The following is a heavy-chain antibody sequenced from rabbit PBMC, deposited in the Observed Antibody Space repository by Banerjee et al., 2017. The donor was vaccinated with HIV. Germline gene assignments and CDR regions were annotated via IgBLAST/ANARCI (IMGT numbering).Heavy chain of an antibody. Sequence: QEQLEESGGDLVKPEGSLTLTCKASGFDFSSYGVSWVRQAPGKGLEWIGYINTGSGNTAYASWAKGRFTISKTSSTTVTLQMTSLTAADTATYFCARDRDGDAGYGSLALWGPGTLVTVS. V-gene: IGHV1S45*01. J-gene: IGHJ4*01. D-gene: IGHD7-1*01. CDR2: INTGSGNT. CDR1: GFDFSSYG. CDR3: ARDRDGDAGYGSLAL.